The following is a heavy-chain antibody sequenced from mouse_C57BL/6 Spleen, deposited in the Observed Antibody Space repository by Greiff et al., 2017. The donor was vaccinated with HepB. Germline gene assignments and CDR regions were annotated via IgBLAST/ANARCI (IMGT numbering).Heavy chain of an antibody. CDR2: IRSKSNNYAT. CDR1: GFSFNTYA. Sequence: EVQGVESGGGLVQPKGSLKLSCAASGFSFNTYAMNWVRQAPGKGLEWVARIRSKSNNYATYYADSVKDRFTISRDDSESILYLQMNNLETEDTAVYYCVGHSFDYDAHFDYWGQGTTLTVSS. J-gene: IGHJ2*01. D-gene: IGHD2-4*01. CDR3: VGHSFDYDAHFDY. V-gene: IGHV10-1*01.